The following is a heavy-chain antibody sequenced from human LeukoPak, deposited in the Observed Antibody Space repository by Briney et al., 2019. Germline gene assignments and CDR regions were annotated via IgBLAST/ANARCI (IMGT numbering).Heavy chain of an antibody. D-gene: IGHD4-17*01. J-gene: IGHJ4*02. CDR2: IKPNRGGT. CDR3: ASAESHDYGET. V-gene: IGHV1-2*02. CDR1: GYTFAGYY. Sequence: ASVKVSCKACGYTFAGYYVHWVRQAPGQGLEWMGWIKPNRGGTQYAQRFRGRVTMTRDTSITTAYMELTGLRSDNTAVYFCASAESHDYGETWGQGTLVTVSS.